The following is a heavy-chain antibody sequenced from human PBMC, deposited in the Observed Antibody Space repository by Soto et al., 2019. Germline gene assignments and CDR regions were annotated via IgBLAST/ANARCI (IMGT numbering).Heavy chain of an antibody. Sequence: SEPLSLPCTVSVGSISSYYWSWIRQPPGKGLEWIGYIYYTGSTNYNPSLKSRVTISLDTSRNQFSLKLSSVTAAETAVFYCAREYANSPEAFDYWGQGALVTVSS. J-gene: IGHJ4*02. CDR2: IYYTGST. CDR1: VGSISSYY. CDR3: AREYANSPEAFDY. D-gene: IGHD2-2*01. V-gene: IGHV4-59*01.